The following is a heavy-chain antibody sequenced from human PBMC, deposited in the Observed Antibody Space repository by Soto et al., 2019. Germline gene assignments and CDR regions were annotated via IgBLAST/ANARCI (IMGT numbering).Heavy chain of an antibody. CDR1: GGSISSYY. CDR3: ARGGRYQNFDY. J-gene: IGHJ4*02. Sequence: QVQLQESGPGLVKPSETLSLTCTVSGGSISSYYWSWIRQPPGKGLEWIGYIYYSGSTNYNPSLKSRFTISLDASKNQFSLKLSSVTAADTAIYFCARGGRYQNFDYWGQGSLVTVSS. D-gene: IGHD2-2*01. V-gene: IGHV4-59*01. CDR2: IYYSGST.